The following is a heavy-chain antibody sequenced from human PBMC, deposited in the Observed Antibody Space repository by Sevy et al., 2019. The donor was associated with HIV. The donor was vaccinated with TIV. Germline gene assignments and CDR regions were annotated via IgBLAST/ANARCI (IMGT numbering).Heavy chain of an antibody. CDR3: ARARIAASAPYYFDY. V-gene: IGHV3-11*06. CDR1: GFTFSDYY. J-gene: IGHJ4*02. Sequence: GGSLRLSCAASGFTFSDYYMSWIRQAPGKGLERISYISSRNTYTNYADSVKGRLTSSRDNAKNSLYLHMDSLRAEDTAVYYCARARIAASAPYYFDYWGQGTLVTVSS. CDR2: ISSRNTYT. D-gene: IGHD6-13*01.